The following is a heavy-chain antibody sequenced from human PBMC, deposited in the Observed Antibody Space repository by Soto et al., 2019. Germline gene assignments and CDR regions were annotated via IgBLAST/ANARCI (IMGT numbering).Heavy chain of an antibody. D-gene: IGHD3-22*01. CDR1: LYTFTSYA. J-gene: IGHJ4*02. V-gene: IGHV1-3*01. CDR2: INAANSNT. CDR3: AKDTYYYDSSGYYVFAC. Sequence: ASEKVSCKASLYTFTSYAMLWVRLAPGQRLEWMGWINAANSNTKYSQKFQGRVTITRDTSASTAYTELSSVRSEDTAVYYCAKDTYYYDSSGYYVFACWGQGTLVPVSS.